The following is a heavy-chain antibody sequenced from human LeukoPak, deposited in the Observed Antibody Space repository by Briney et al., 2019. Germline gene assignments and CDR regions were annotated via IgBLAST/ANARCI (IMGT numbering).Heavy chain of an antibody. V-gene: IGHV3-23*01. CDR2: ISGSGGST. J-gene: IGHJ4*02. CDR3: AKAGVKYSSSWSPFDY. CDR1: GFTFSSYA. D-gene: IGHD6-13*01. Sequence: GGSLRLSCAASGFTFSSYAMSWVRQAPGKGLEWVSDISGSGGSTYYADSVKGRFTISRDNSKNTLYLQMNSLRAEDTAVYYCAKAGVKYSSSWSPFDYWGQGTLVTVSS.